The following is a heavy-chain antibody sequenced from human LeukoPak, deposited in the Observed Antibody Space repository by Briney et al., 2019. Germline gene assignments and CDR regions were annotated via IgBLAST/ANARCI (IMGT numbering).Heavy chain of an antibody. Sequence: GSLRLSCAASGFTFSSYAXSWVXQAXXXXXXXXXXXXXSGGSTYYADSVKGRFTISRDNSKNTLYLQMNSLRAEDTAVYYCAKGSTLEIVVPAAFDYWGQGTLVTVSS. V-gene: IGHV3-23*01. CDR1: GFTFSSYA. J-gene: IGHJ4*02. D-gene: IGHD2-2*01. CDR2: XXXSGGST. CDR3: AKGSTLEIVVPAAFDY.